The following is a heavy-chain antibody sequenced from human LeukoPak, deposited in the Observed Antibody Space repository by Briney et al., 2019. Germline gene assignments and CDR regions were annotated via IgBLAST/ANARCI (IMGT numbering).Heavy chain of an antibody. J-gene: IGHJ5*02. D-gene: IGHD2-15*01. Sequence: TSQTLSLTCAVYGGSFSGYYWSWIRQPPGKGLEWSGEINHSGSTNYNPSLKSRVTISVDTSKNQFSLKLSSVTAADTAVYYCARSPVVVRRDWFDPWGQGTLVTVSS. V-gene: IGHV4-34*01. CDR3: ARSPVVVRRDWFDP. CDR2: INHSGST. CDR1: GGSFSGYY.